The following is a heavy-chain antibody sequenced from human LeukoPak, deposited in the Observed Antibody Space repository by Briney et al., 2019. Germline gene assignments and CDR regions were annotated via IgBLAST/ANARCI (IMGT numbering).Heavy chain of an antibody. V-gene: IGHV3-33*01. Sequence: PGGPLRLSCAASGFTFSSYGMHWVRQAPGKGLEWVAVIWYDGSNKFYADSVKGRFIISRDNSKNTLFLQMNSLRTEDTAVYYCAREISTSSSWYGDDAFDIWGQGTMVTVSS. J-gene: IGHJ3*02. D-gene: IGHD6-13*01. CDR3: AREISTSSSWYGDDAFDI. CDR1: GFTFSSYG. CDR2: IWYDGSNK.